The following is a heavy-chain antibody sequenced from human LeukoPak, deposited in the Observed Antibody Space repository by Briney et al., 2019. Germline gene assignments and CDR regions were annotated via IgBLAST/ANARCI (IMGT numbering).Heavy chain of an antibody. CDR3: ALRGSGSLGYFDY. CDR1: GFTFSSYE. D-gene: IGHD3-10*01. Sequence: PGGSLRLSCAASGFTFSSYEMNWVRQAPGKGLEWVSYISSSGSTIYYADSVKGRFTISRDNAKNSLYLRMNSLRAEDTAVYYCALRGSGSLGYFDYWGQGTLVTVPS. CDR2: ISSSGSTI. V-gene: IGHV3-48*03. J-gene: IGHJ4*02.